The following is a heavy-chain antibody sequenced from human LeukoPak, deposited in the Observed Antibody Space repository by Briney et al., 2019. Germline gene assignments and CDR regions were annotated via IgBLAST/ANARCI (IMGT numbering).Heavy chain of an antibody. J-gene: IGHJ5*02. Sequence: SETLSLTCTVSGGSISSYYWSWIRQPPGKGLEWIGYIYYSGSTNYNPSLKSRVTISVDTSKNQFSLKLSSVTAADTAVYYCARGQTYYYDSSGYRHNWFDPWGQGTLVTVSS. V-gene: IGHV4-59*01. CDR1: GGSISSYY. CDR2: IYYSGST. CDR3: ARGQTYYYDSSGYRHNWFDP. D-gene: IGHD3-22*01.